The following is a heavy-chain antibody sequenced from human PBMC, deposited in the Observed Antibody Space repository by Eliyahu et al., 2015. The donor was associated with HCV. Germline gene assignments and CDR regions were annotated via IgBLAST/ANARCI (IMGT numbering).Heavy chain of an antibody. CDR1: GGTFSSYX. Sequence: QVQLVQSGAEVKKPGSSVKVSCKASGGTFSSYXXSWVRQAPGQGLEWMGGIIPIFGTANYAQKFQGRVTITADESTSTAYMELSSLRSEDTAVYYCAREQLTTSWELRPYYFDYWGQGTLVTVSS. V-gene: IGHV1-69*01. D-gene: IGHD1-26*01. CDR3: AREQLTTSWELRPYYFDY. CDR2: IIPIFGTA. J-gene: IGHJ4*02.